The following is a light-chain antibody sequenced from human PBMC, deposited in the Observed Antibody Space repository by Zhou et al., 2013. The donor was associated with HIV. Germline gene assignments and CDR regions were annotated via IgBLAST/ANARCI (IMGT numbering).Light chain of an antibody. Sequence: IQMTQSPSTLSASVGDRVTITCRASQSISSWVAWYQQKPGKVPKLLIYKASSLDSGVPSRFSGSGSGTEFTLTISSLQPDDFAVYHCQQYNTYPRTFGQGTKVEIK. CDR3: QQYNTYPRT. V-gene: IGKV1-5*03. J-gene: IGKJ1*01. CDR2: KAS. CDR1: QSISSW.